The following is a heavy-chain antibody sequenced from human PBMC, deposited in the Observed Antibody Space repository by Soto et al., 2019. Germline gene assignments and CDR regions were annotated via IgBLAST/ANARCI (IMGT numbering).Heavy chain of an antibody. CDR2: IWYDGSNK. D-gene: IGHD2-15*01. CDR3: ARGGSSPEVYYYYGMDV. J-gene: IGHJ6*02. V-gene: IGHV3-33*01. Sequence: QVQLVESGGGVVQPGRSLRLSCAASGFTFSSYGMHWVRQAPGKGLEWVAVIWYDGSNKYYADSVKGRFTISRDNSKNTLYLQMNSLRDEDTAVYYCARGGSSPEVYYYYGMDVWGQGTTVTVSS. CDR1: GFTFSSYG.